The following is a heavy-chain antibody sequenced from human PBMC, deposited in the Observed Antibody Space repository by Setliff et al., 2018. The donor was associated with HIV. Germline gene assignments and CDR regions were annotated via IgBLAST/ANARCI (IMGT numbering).Heavy chain of an antibody. CDR2: INQDESDK. J-gene: IGHJ3*02. D-gene: IGHD6-13*01. CDR3: SRELLMSSSWTRFVFDI. Sequence: GGSLRLSCAASGFTFSTHWMRWVRQAPGKGLEWVAKINQDESDKNYGDSVKGRVTIYRDNAKNSLYLQMNSLRAEDTAVYFCSRELLMSSSWTRFVFDICDQGTMVTVSS. CDR1: GFTFSTHW. V-gene: IGHV3-7*01.